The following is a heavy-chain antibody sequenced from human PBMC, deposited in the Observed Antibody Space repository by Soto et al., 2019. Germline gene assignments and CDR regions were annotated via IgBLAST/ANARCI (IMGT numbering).Heavy chain of an antibody. CDR2: IKEDGSER. CDR1: GFTFSNYW. V-gene: IGHV3-7*01. J-gene: IGHJ5*02. Sequence: EVQLLGSGGGLVQPGGSLRLSCAASGFTFSNYWMSWVRQAPGKGLEWVANIKEDGSERNYVDSVKGRFTISRDNAENSLYLQMNSLRAEDTAVYYCASARHIGPWGQGTLVTVSS. D-gene: IGHD2-21*01. CDR3: ASARHIGP.